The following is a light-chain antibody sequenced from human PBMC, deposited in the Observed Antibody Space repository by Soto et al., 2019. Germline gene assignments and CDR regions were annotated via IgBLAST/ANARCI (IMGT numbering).Light chain of an antibody. CDR3: QTWGTGIVV. CDR1: SGHSSYA. Sequence: QSVLTQSPSASASLRASVKLTCTLSSGHSSYAIAWHQQQPEKGPRYLMKLNSDGSHNKGDGIPDRFSGSSSGAERYLTISSLQSEDEADYYCQTWGTGIVVFGGGTKVTVL. CDR2: LNSDGSH. J-gene: IGLJ2*01. V-gene: IGLV4-69*01.